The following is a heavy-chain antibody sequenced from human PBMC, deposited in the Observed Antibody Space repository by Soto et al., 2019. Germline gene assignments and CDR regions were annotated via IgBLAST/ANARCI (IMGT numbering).Heavy chain of an antibody. V-gene: IGHV4-59*08. CDR1: GGSISSYY. J-gene: IGHJ6*02. CDR3: ARQGFGALHGLVDV. Sequence: PSETLSLTCTVSGGSISSYYWSWIRQPPGKGLEWIGYIYYSGSTNYNPSLKSRVTIAVDTSKNQFSLKLSSVTAADTAVYYCARQGFGALHGLVDVRGQGTTVTAP. D-gene: IGHD3-10*01. CDR2: IYYSGST.